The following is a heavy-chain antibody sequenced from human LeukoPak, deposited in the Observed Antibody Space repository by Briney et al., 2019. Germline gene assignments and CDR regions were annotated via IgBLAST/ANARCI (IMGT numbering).Heavy chain of an antibody. D-gene: IGHD6-13*01. J-gene: IGHJ4*02. V-gene: IGHV3-7*03. CDR2: MNQDGSEK. Sequence: PGGSLRLSCAGSGFTFSTYWMNWVRQAPGKGLEWVANMNQDGSEKYYPDPVKGRFTISRDNAKNSVYLQMNSLRAEDTAVYYCARASTRGTSSWYSWGQGTLVTVSS. CDR1: GFTFSTYW. CDR3: ARASTRGTSSWYS.